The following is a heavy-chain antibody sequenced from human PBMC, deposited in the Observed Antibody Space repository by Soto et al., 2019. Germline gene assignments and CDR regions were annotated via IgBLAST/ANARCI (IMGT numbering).Heavy chain of an antibody. CDR1: GLTVSGKNY. Sequence: GGSLRLSCAAFGLTVSGKNYMAWVRQAPGKGLDWFSGVYDTDGTYYADSVKGRFTSSRDSSKTIVYLQMNSLRPHDTAVYYCAKVQEFCGYNCYTVDSWGQGALVTVSS. D-gene: IGHD2-21*02. CDR3: AKVQEFCGYNCYTVDS. CDR2: VYDTDGT. J-gene: IGHJ4*02. V-gene: IGHV3-53*01.